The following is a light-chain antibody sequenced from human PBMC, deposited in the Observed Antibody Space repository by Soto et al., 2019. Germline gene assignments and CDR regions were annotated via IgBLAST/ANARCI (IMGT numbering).Light chain of an antibody. J-gene: IGLJ1*01. CDR2: DVS. V-gene: IGLV2-11*01. CDR3: CSYAGSLDD. Sequence: QSALTQPRSVSGSPGQSVTISCTGTSSDVGGYNYVSWYQQHPGKAPKLMIYDVSKRPSGVPDRFSGSKSGNTASLNIPGFQSEDEAEYCCCSYAGSLDDFGTGSKVTVL. CDR1: SSDVGGYNY.